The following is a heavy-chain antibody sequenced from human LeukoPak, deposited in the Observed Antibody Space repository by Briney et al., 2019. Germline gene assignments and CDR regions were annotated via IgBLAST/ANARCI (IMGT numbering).Heavy chain of an antibody. V-gene: IGHV3-43D*03. CDR3: AKGPVRGSYRYGYFDY. Sequence: GGSLRLSCAASGFTFSSYEMNWVRQAPGKGLEGVSLISWDGGSTYYADSVKGRFTISRDNSKNSLYLQMNSLRAEDTALYYSAKGPVRGSYRYGYFDYWGQGTLVTVSS. CDR1: GFTFSSYE. J-gene: IGHJ4*02. D-gene: IGHD3-16*02. CDR2: ISWDGGST.